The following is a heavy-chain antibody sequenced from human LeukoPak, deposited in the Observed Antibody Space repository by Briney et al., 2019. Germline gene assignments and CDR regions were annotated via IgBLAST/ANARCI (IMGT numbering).Heavy chain of an antibody. Sequence: GGSLRLSCAGSGFTFNTSAMSWFRQAPGKGLEWVGFIRSTAYGGTTEYAASVKGRFTISRDDSKSIAYLQMNSLKTDDTAVYYCGRAPRPVAWNWFDPWGQGTLVTVSS. CDR3: GRAPRPVAWNWFDP. CDR1: GFTFNTSA. J-gene: IGHJ5*02. V-gene: IGHV3-49*03. D-gene: IGHD2-15*01. CDR2: IRSTAYGGTT.